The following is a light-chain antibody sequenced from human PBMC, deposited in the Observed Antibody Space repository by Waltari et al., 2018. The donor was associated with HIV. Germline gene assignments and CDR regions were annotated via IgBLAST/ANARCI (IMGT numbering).Light chain of an antibody. Sequence: QSVLSQPPSASGPPGQRVTIPCSGSSFTIGSNTVNWYQQLPGTAPKLLINSNNKRPSGVPDRFSGSKSGTSASLAISGLQSDDEADYYCASWDDSLIGPVFGGGTKLTVL. V-gene: IGLV1-44*01. CDR1: SFTIGSNT. CDR3: ASWDDSLIGPV. J-gene: IGLJ2*01. CDR2: SNN.